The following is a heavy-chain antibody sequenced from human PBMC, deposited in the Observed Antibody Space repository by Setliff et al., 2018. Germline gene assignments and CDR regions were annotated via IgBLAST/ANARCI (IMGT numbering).Heavy chain of an antibody. Sequence: SETLSLTCTVSGGSISSSSYYWGWIRQPPGKGLEWIGSIYYSGSTYYNPSLKSRVTISVDTSKNQFSLKLSSVTAADTAVYYCGRGDFWSGYSDNLNWFDPWGQGTLVTVSS. V-gene: IGHV4-39*01. J-gene: IGHJ5*02. CDR2: IYYSGST. D-gene: IGHD3-3*01. CDR3: GRGDFWSGYSDNLNWFDP. CDR1: GGSISSSSYY.